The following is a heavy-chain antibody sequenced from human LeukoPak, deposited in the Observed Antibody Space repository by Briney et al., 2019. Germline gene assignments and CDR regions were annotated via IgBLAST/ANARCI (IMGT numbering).Heavy chain of an antibody. J-gene: IGHJ4*02. CDR3: ARVTSNYYDSSGYYY. D-gene: IGHD3-22*01. Sequence: GGSLRLSCAASGFTFSSYAMSWVRQAPGKGLEWVAVISYDGSNKYYADSVKGRFTISRDNSKNTLYLQMNSLRAEDTAVYYCARVTSNYYDSSGYYYWGQGTLVTVSS. V-gene: IGHV3-30-3*01. CDR2: ISYDGSNK. CDR1: GFTFSSYA.